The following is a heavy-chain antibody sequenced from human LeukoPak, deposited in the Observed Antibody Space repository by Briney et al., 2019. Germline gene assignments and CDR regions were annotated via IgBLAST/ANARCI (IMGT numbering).Heavy chain of an antibody. Sequence: GGSLKISRKGSGYLFTSYWIGGVRQMPGKGLEWMGIIYPGDSDTRFSPSFQGQVTISADKSISTAYLQWSSLKASDTAMYYCAIGTAVVPAAMRLYYYGMDVWGQGTTVTVSS. CDR1: GYLFTSYW. CDR2: IYPGDSDT. D-gene: IGHD2-2*01. V-gene: IGHV5-51*01. J-gene: IGHJ6*02. CDR3: AIGTAVVPAAMRLYYYGMDV.